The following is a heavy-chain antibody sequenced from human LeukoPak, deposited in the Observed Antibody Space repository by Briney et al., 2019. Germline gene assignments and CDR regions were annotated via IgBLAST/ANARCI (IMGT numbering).Heavy chain of an antibody. CDR2: IKQDGSEK. CDR3: ARMPGIAVADFDY. Sequence: PGGSLRLSCAASGFTFSSYWMSWVRQAPGQGLERVANIKQDGSEKYYVDSVKGRFTISRDNAKNSLYLQMNSVRDADTAVYSCARMPGIAVADFDYWGQGTLVTVSS. CDR1: GFTFSSYW. J-gene: IGHJ4*02. V-gene: IGHV3-7*01. D-gene: IGHD6-19*01.